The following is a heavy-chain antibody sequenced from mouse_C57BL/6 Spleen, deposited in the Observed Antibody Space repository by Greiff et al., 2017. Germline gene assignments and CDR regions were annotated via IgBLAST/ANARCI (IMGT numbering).Heavy chain of an antibody. CDR2: IRLKSDNYAT. J-gene: IGHJ2*01. D-gene: IGHD2-1*01. CDR3: TGYSLFDY. CDR1: GFTFSNYW. V-gene: IGHV6-3*01. Sequence: EVKLVESGGGLVQPGGSMKLSCVASGFTFSNYWMYWVRQSPEKGLEWVAQIRLKSDNYATHYAESVKGRFTISRDDSKSSVYLQMNNLRAEDTGIYYCTGYSLFDYWGQGTTLTVSS.